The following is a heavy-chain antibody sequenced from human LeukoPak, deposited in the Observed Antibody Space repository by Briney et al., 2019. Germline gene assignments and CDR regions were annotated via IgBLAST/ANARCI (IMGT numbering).Heavy chain of an antibody. CDR2: IYYSGST. V-gene: IGHV4-59*11. CDR1: GGSISSHY. CDR3: AMGSDYYYYYMDV. Sequence: SETLSLTCTVSGGSISSHYWSWIRQPPGKGLEWIGYIYYSGSTSYNPSLKSRVTISVDTSKNQFSLKLSSVTAADTAVYYCAMGSDYYYYYMDVWGKGTTVTVSS. J-gene: IGHJ6*03. D-gene: IGHD6-6*01.